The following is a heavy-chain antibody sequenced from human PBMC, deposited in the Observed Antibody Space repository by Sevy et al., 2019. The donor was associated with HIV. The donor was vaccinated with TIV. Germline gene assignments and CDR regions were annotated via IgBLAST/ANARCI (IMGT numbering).Heavy chain of an antibody. J-gene: IGHJ3*02. CDR1: GFTFDDYA. CDR2: ISWNGGRI. V-gene: IGHV3-9*03. CDR3: AKDISGNGGAFDI. Sequence: GGSLRLSCAASGFTFDDYAMHWVRQGPGKGLEWVSGISWNGGRIGYAESVKGGFTITRDKAKNSLYLQMNSLRAEDMAVYYCAKDISGNGGAFDIWGQGTMVTVSS. D-gene: IGHD2-15*01.